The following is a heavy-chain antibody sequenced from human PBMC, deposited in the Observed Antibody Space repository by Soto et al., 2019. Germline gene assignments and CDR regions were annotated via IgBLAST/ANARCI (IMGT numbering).Heavy chain of an antibody. CDR3: RWSSGLKELDY. D-gene: IGHD3-10*01. CDR1: GDSISSNSYY. V-gene: IGHV4-39*01. CDR2: VYYTGST. J-gene: IGHJ4*02. Sequence: QVQLQESGPGLVKPSETLSLSCSVSGDSISSNSYYWIWIRQPPGKGLEWIGSVYYTGSTYYNPSLNSRVTISVDTATNNFSLRLSSLTAEDTAVYYCRWSSGLKELDYWGQGTLVTVSS.